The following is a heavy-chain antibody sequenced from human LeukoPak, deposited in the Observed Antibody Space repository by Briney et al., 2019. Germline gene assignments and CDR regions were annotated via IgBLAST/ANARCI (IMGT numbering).Heavy chain of an antibody. V-gene: IGHV3-23*01. CDR3: AKTTVGYSSGRYPGWPADC. CDR1: GFTFNTYA. CDR2: ICGSGGCT. J-gene: IGHJ4*02. D-gene: IGHD6-19*01. Sequence: GGSLRLSCAASGFTFNTYAIYWLRQAPGKGLEWVSGICGSGGCTYSADSVKGRFTISRDNPKNTVYLQMNSLTADDTAMYYCAKTTVGYSSGRYPGWPADCWGQGTLVTVSS.